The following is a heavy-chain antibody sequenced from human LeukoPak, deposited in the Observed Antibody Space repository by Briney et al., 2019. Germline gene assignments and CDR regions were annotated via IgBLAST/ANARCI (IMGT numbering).Heavy chain of an antibody. J-gene: IGHJ4*02. D-gene: IGHD3-22*01. CDR1: GFTFSSYA. CDR3: ARELAPRRPYYYDSSGYLDY. Sequence: GGSLRLSCAASGFTFSSYAMHWVRQAPGKGLEWVAVISYDGSNKYYADSVKGRFTISRDNSKNTLYLQMNSLRAEDTAVYYCARELAPRRPYYYDSSGYLDYWGQGTLVTVSS. V-gene: IGHV3-30-3*01. CDR2: ISYDGSNK.